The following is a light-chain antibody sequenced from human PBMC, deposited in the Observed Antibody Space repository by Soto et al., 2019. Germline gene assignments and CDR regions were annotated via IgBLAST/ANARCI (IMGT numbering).Light chain of an antibody. CDR1: KSVSSN. J-gene: IGKJ1*01. CDR2: GAS. V-gene: IGKV3-15*01. Sequence: IVITQSPATLSVSPGERATLSCRASKSVSSNLAWYQQKPGQAPRLLMYGASTRATGIPDRIGGCGSGTEFTRTISSLQCDDFVVYSCEHHNNMPPWTFGQGTKVELK. CDR3: EHHNNMPPWT.